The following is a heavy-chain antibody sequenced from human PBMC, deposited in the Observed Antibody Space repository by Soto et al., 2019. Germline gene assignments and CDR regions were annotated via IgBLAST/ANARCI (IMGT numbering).Heavy chain of an antibody. Sequence: QVQLVESGGGLNKPGGSLRLSCAASGFTFSDYYMSWLRQAPGKALEWVSYISSRGSTIYYADSVNGRFTISRDNAKNSLYLQMNTLRAEDTAVYYCAREPLTGTQYYYYSGMDLWGQGNTVTVSS. CDR2: ISSRGSTI. CDR1: GFTFSDYY. V-gene: IGHV3-11*01. D-gene: IGHD1-20*01. CDR3: AREPLTGTQYYYYSGMDL. J-gene: IGHJ6*02.